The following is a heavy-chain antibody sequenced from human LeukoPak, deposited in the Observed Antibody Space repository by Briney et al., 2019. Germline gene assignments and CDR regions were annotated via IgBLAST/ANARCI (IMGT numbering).Heavy chain of an antibody. V-gene: IGHV4-59*12. CDR1: GDSISPYY. J-gene: IGHJ3*02. CDR2: IYYSGST. D-gene: IGHD3-22*01. CDR3: ARDNYYDSSGPGGREAFDI. Sequence: SETLSLTCVVSGDSISPYYWNWIRQSPGKGLEWIGYIYYSGSTYYNPSLKSRVTISVDTSKNQFSLKLSSVTAADTAVYYCARDNYYDSSGPGGREAFDIWGQGTMVTVSS.